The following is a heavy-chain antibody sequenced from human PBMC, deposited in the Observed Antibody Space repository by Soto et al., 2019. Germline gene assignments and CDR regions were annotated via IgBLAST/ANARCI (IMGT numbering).Heavy chain of an antibody. CDR3: ARVSVLRFLEWSTYAFDI. D-gene: IGHD3-3*01. CDR2: ISAYNCNT. V-gene: IGHV1-18*01. CDR1: GYTFTSYG. J-gene: IGHJ3*02. Sequence: ASVKVSCKASGYTFTSYGISWVRQAPGQGLEWMGWISAYNCNTNYAQKLQGRVTMTTDTSTSTAYMELRSLRADDTAVYYCARVSVLRFLEWSTYAFDIWGQVTMVTV.